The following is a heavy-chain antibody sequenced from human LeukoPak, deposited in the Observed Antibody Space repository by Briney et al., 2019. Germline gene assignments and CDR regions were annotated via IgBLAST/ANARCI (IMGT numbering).Heavy chain of an antibody. V-gene: IGHV4-39*01. Sequence: SETLSLTCTVSGGSISSSSYYWGWIRQPPGKGLEWIGSIYYSGSTYYNPSLKSRVTISVDTFKNQFSLKLSSVTAADTAVYYCARQRAVAGITDAFDIWGQGTMVTVSS. CDR1: GGSISSSSYY. CDR2: IYYSGST. CDR3: ARQRAVAGITDAFDI. D-gene: IGHD6-19*01. J-gene: IGHJ3*02.